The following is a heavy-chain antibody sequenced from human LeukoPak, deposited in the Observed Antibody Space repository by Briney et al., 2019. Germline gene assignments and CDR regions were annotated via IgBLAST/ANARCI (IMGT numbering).Heavy chain of an antibody. CDR3: ARVPLYCSSNSCYISDY. D-gene: IGHD2-2*02. J-gene: IGHJ4*02. CDR2: ISAYNGNT. Sequence: ASVKVSCKASGYTFTSYGISWVRQAPGQGLEWMGWISAYNGNTNYAQKLQGRVTMTTDTSTSTAYMELRSLRSDDTAVYYCARVPLYCSSNSCYISDYWGQGTLVTVSS. CDR1: GYTFTSYG. V-gene: IGHV1-18*01.